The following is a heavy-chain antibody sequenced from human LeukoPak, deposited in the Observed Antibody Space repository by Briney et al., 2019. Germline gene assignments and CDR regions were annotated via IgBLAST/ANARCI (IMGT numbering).Heavy chain of an antibody. J-gene: IGHJ5*02. CDR2: IYYSGST. V-gene: IGHV4-39*07. CDR1: GGSISSSSYY. CDR3: ATTFESWFDP. D-gene: IGHD2/OR15-2a*01. Sequence: SETLSLTGTVSGGSISSSSYYWGWIRQPPGKGLEWIGSIYYSGSTYYNPSLKSRVTISVDTSKNQFSLKLSSVTAADTAVYYCATTFESWFDPWGQGTLVTVSS.